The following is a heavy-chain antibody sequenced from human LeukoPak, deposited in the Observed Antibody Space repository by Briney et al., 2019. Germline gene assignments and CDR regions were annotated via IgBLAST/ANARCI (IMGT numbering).Heavy chain of an antibody. Sequence: GGSLRLSCATSGFTVSSNYMSWVRQAPGKGLEWVSDIYNDDNGGKTHYADSVKGRFIISRDNSKNTLYLQMNSLRPEDTAVYYCARGPSYDILTGSSRGRFTDYWGQGTLVTVSS. CDR2: IYNDDNGGKT. J-gene: IGHJ4*02. V-gene: IGHV3-53*05. D-gene: IGHD3-9*01. CDR1: GFTVSSNY. CDR3: ARGPSYDILTGSSRGRFTDY.